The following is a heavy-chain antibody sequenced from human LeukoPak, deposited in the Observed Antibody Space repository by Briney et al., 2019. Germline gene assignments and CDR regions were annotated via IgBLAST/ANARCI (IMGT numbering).Heavy chain of an antibody. CDR1: GFTFSNHG. D-gene: IGHD1-26*01. CDR2: IRYDGTDK. CDR3: ATDIRAVGDSRYFDY. V-gene: IGHV3-30*02. J-gene: IGHJ4*02. Sequence: GGSLRLSCAASGFTFSNHGMHWVRQAPGKGLEWVAFIRYDGTDKYYADSVKGRFTITRDNAENSLYLQMNSLTVEDTAIYYCATDIRAVGDSRYFDYWGRGALVTVSS.